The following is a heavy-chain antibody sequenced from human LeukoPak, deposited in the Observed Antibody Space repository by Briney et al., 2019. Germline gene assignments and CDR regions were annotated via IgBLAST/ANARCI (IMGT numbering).Heavy chain of an antibody. CDR1: GGTFSSYA. Sequence: GASVKVSCKASGGTFSSYAISWVRQAPGQGLEWMGRIIPILGIANYAQKFQGRVTITADKSTSTAYMELSSLRSEDTAVYYCARDLGVLRYFAAWGQGTLVTVSS. D-gene: IGHD3-9*01. V-gene: IGHV1-69*04. CDR3: ARDLGVLRYFAA. CDR2: IIPILGIA. J-gene: IGHJ4*02.